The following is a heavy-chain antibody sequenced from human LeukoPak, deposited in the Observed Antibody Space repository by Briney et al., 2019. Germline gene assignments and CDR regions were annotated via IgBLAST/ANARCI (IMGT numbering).Heavy chain of an antibody. CDR1: GFTFSSYG. Sequence: GGSLRLSCAASGFTFSSYGMSWVRQAPGKGLEWVSAISGSGGSTYYADSVKGRFTISRDNSKNTLYLQMNSLRAEDTALYYCAREGVSYYGSRNDYWGQGTLVTVSS. J-gene: IGHJ4*02. CDR3: AREGVSYYGSRNDY. D-gene: IGHD3-10*01. V-gene: IGHV3-23*01. CDR2: ISGSGGST.